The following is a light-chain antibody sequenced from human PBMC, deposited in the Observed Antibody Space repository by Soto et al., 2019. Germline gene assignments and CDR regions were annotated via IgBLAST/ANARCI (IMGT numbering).Light chain of an antibody. CDR3: QQYVSYPVT. Sequence: DIQMTQSPSTLSASVGDRVTITCRASQTISHSLAWYPPKPGKAPNLLIYKASTLESGVPSRFSGSGSGTEFTLTISSLQPDDFATYYCQQYVSYPVTFGGGTKVEMK. CDR2: KAS. CDR1: QTISHS. V-gene: IGKV1-5*03. J-gene: IGKJ4*02.